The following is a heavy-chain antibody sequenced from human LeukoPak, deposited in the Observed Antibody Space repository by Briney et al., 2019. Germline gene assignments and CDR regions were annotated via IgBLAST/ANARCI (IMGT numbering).Heavy chain of an antibody. Sequence: GGSLRLSCAASGFTFSDYYMSWIRQAPGKGLEWVSYISSSGSTIYYADSVKGRFTISRDNAKNSLYLQMNSLRAEDTAVYCCARPLVGATPGWDYYYMDVWGKGTTVTVSS. CDR3: ARPLVGATPGWDYYYMDV. V-gene: IGHV3-11*01. CDR1: GFTFSDYY. CDR2: ISSSGSTI. J-gene: IGHJ6*03. D-gene: IGHD1-26*01.